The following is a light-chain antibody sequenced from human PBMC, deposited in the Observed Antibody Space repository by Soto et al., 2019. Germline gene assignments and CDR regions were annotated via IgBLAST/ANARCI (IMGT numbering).Light chain of an antibody. V-gene: IGLV1-44*01. CDR2: TNN. CDR3: ATWDDSLNGRV. Sequence: QSVLTQPPSTSGTPGQRVTISCSGSTSNIGSNTVNWYQQLPGTAPKLLIYTNNYRPSGVPDRFSGSQSGTSASLAISGLQSEDEADYYCATWDDSLNGRVFGGGTKLTVL. J-gene: IGLJ2*01. CDR1: TSNIGSNT.